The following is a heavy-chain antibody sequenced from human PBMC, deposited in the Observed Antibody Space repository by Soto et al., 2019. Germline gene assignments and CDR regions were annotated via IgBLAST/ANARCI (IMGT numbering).Heavy chain of an antibody. CDR2: INTYNGMT. D-gene: IGHD5-12*01. CDR1: GYTFINYH. V-gene: IGHV1-18*01. J-gene: IGHJ4*02. Sequence: QVQLVQSGGEVKKPGASVTVSCKASGYTFINYHITWVRQAPGQGLEWMAWINTYNGMTDYAQRFQGRVTMTRDTSTSTDYMELRNLGSDETAVYFCAKSPRGEMATDWGQGTLVTVSS. CDR3: AKSPRGEMATD.